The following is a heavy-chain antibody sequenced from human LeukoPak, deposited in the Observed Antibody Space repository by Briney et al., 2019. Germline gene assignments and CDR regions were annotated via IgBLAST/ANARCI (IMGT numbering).Heavy chain of an antibody. V-gene: IGHV1-18*01. J-gene: IGHJ6*02. CDR3: ARDWLGGSSRLRALYGMDV. Sequence: GASVKVSCKASGYTFTSYGISWVRQAPGQGLEWMGWISAYNGNTNYAQKLQGRVTMTTDTSTSTAYMELRSLRSDDTAVYYCARDWLGGSSRLRALYGMDVWSQGTTVTVSS. CDR2: ISAYNGNT. CDR1: GYTFTSYG. D-gene: IGHD6-6*01.